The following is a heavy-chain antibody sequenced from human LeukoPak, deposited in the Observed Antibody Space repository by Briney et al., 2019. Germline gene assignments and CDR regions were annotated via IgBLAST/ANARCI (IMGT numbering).Heavy chain of an antibody. CDR3: ATEQVSGSAWGFDY. Sequence: NPGGSLRLSCAASGFTFSDYYMSWIRQAPGKGPEWVSYISTSGSSTNYADSVKGRFTISRDNAKNSLYLQMDRLRAEDTAVYYCATEQVSGSAWGFDYWGQGSLVTVSS. V-gene: IGHV3-11*03. D-gene: IGHD6-19*01. J-gene: IGHJ4*02. CDR2: ISTSGSST. CDR1: GFTFSDYY.